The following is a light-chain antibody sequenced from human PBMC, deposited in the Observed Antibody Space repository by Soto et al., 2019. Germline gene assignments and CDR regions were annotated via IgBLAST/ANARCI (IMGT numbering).Light chain of an antibody. CDR3: SVSDDSREGWV. CDR2: NNN. CDR1: NFNIGSHT. V-gene: IGLV1-44*01. J-gene: IGLJ3*02. Sequence: QSVLTQPPSASGTPGQRVTISCSGSNFNIGSHTVNWYQQLPGTVPQLPIHNNNQRPSVVPARFSGSQSGTSAALAINGPQSEDEADYSCSVSDDSREGWVFGRGTKLTVL.